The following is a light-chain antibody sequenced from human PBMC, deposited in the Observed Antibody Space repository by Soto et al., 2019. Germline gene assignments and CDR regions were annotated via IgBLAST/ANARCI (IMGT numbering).Light chain of an antibody. CDR2: AAS. V-gene: IGKV1-39*01. J-gene: IGKJ2*01. CDR1: QSISSY. Sequence: DIQMTQSPSSLSASVGDRVTITCRASQSISSYLNWYQQKPGKAPKLLIYAASSLQSGVPSRLSGSGSGTDFTLTISSLQPEDFATYYCHQSYSSYTFGQGTKLEIK. CDR3: HQSYSSYT.